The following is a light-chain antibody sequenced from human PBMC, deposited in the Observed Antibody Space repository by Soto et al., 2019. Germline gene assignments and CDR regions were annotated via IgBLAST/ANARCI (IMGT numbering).Light chain of an antibody. V-gene: IGLV2-14*01. CDR1: SSDVGGYNY. J-gene: IGLJ3*02. Sequence: QSALTQPASVSGSPGQSITISCTGTSSDVGGYNYVSWYQQHPGKAPKLMIYDVSNRPSGVSNRFSGSKSGNTASLTISGLQAEDEADYYCSSYTGNTTLVFGGGTKVTVL. CDR3: SSYTGNTTLV. CDR2: DVS.